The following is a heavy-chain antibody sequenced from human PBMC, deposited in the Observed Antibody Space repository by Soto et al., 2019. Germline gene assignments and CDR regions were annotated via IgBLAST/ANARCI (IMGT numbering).Heavy chain of an antibody. D-gene: IGHD2-15*01. Sequence: EVQLVESGGGLVQPGGSLRLSCAVSGFTVSSNYMSWVRQAPGKGLEWVSVIYSGGSTYYADSVKGRFTISRDNSKNTLXLXXNGLRAEDTAVYYCARGGGDCSGGSCYFWRYYFDCWGQGTLVTVSS. CDR2: IYSGGST. CDR3: ARGGGDCSGGSCYFWRYYFDC. CDR1: GFTVSSNY. V-gene: IGHV3-66*01. J-gene: IGHJ4*02.